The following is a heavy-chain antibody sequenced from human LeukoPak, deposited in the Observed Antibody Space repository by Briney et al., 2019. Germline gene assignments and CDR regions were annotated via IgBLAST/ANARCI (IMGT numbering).Heavy chain of an antibody. CDR1: GFTFSNYW. J-gene: IGHJ4*02. D-gene: IGHD6-13*01. Sequence: GGSLRLSCAASGFTFSNYWMTWVRQAPGKGLEWVANIDQDGSEKFYVDSVKGRFTISRDNAKDSLYLQMNSLRAEATALYYCARDQGAAGDYWGQGTLVTVSS. V-gene: IGHV3-7*01. CDR2: IDQDGSEK. CDR3: ARDQGAAGDY.